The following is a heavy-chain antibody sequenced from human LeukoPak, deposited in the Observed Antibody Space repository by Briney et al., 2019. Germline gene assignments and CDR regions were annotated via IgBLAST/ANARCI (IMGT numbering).Heavy chain of an antibody. CDR1: GFTFSSYD. J-gene: IGHJ2*01. CDR3: ARVQGLDFRWYFDL. Sequence: GSLRLSCAASGFTFSSYDMHWVRQATGQGLEWVSAIGTAGDTYYPGSVKGRFTISRENAKNSLYLQMNSLRAGDTAVYYCARVQGLDFRWYFDLWGRGTLVTVSS. CDR2: IGTAGDT. V-gene: IGHV3-13*01.